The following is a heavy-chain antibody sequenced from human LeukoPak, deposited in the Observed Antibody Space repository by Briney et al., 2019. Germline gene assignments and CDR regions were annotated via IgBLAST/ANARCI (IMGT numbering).Heavy chain of an antibody. D-gene: IGHD3-3*01. CDR1: GGTFSSYA. CDR2: IIPIFGTA. Sequence: SVKVSCKASGGTFSSYAISWVRQAPGQGLEWMGGIIPIFGTANYAQKFQGRVTITADESTSTAYMELSSLRSEDTAVYYCARELGDFWSGYRSANNWFDPWGQGTLVTVSS. CDR3: ARELGDFWSGYRSANNWFDP. V-gene: IGHV1-69*13. J-gene: IGHJ5*02.